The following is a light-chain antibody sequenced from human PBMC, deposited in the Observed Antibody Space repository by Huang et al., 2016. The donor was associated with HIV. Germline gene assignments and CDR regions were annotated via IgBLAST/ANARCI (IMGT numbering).Light chain of an antibody. CDR3: QQYNSFPWT. Sequence: DIQMTQSSSTLSASVGDRVTIACRTSQSISNWLAWYQQKPGSSPNLLIYEASTLESGVPSRFSGGGSGTDFTLTISSLQPDDFATYYCQQYNSFPWTFGQGTKVEV. CDR1: QSISNW. V-gene: IGKV1-5*03. CDR2: EAS. J-gene: IGKJ1*01.